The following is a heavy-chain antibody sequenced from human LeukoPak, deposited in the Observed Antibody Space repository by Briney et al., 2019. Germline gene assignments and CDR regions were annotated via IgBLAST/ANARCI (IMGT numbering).Heavy chain of an antibody. CDR2: ISSSSSTI. CDR1: GFTFSSYS. D-gene: IGHD3-16*02. V-gene: IGHV3-48*01. Sequence: QSGGSLRLSCAASGFTFSSYSMTWVRQAPGKGLEWVSYISSSSSTIYYADSVKGRFTISRDNAKNSLYLQMNSLRAEDTAVYYCAMITFGGVIDHDYWGQGTLVTVSS. J-gene: IGHJ4*02. CDR3: AMITFGGVIDHDY.